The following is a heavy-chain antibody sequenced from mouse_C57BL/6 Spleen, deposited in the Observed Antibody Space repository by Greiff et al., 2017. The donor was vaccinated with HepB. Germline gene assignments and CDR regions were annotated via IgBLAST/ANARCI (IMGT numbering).Heavy chain of an antibody. Sequence: VQLQQPGAELVKPGASVKLSCKASGYTFTSYWMHWVKQRPGRGLEWIGRIEPNSGGTKYNEKFKSKARLTVDKPSSTAYVELSSLSSEDSAVYYFAPSYYSKYNWYFYVWCTGTTVTV. V-gene: IGHV1-72*01. J-gene: IGHJ1*03. CDR3: APSYYSKYNWYFYV. CDR2: IEPNSGGT. CDR1: GYTFTSYW. D-gene: IGHD2-5*01.